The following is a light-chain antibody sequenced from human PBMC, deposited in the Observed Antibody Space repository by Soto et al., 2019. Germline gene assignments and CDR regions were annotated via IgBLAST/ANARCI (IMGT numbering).Light chain of an antibody. CDR1: SSDVGATDY. Sequence: QSALTQPPSASGSPGQSVTISCTGTSSDVGATDYVSWYQQHPGKAPKLMIYEVSKRPSGVPDRFSGSKSGNTASLTVSGLQVEDEADYYCISQAGESNVFGTGTKLTVL. CDR2: EVS. J-gene: IGLJ1*01. V-gene: IGLV2-8*01. CDR3: ISQAGESNV.